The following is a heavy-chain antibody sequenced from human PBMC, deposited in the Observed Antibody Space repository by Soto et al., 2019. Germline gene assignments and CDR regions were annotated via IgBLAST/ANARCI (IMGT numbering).Heavy chain of an antibody. J-gene: IGHJ6*02. D-gene: IGHD1-26*01. CDR1: GYTFTSYG. Sequence: QVQLVQSGAEVKKPGASVKVSCKASGYTFTSYGISWVRQAPGQGHERMGWISAYNGNTNDAQKLQGRVTMTTDTATGAAYMELRSLGSDDTAVYYCARDIGRYYGMDVWGQGTTVTVSS. CDR2: ISAYNGNT. CDR3: ARDIGRYYGMDV. V-gene: IGHV1-18*04.